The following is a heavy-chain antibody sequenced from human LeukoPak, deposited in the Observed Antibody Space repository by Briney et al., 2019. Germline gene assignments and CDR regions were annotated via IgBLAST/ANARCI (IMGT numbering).Heavy chain of an antibody. Sequence: GGSLRLSCAASGFTFSRSWMHWVRQSPGKGLVWVSRLNDDGSTTTYADSVKGRFTISRDNAKNTLYLQMNSLRAEDTAVYFCAREFRKPSTGDWGQGTLVTVSS. V-gene: IGHV3-74*01. J-gene: IGHJ4*02. CDR3: AREFRKPSTGD. D-gene: IGHD1-14*01. CDR2: LNDDGSTT. CDR1: GFTFSRSW.